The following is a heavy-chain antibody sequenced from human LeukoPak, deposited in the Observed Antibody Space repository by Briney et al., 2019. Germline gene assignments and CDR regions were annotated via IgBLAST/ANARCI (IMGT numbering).Heavy chain of an antibody. CDR1: GFTVSSNY. V-gene: IGHV3-66*01. J-gene: IGHJ4*02. D-gene: IGHD5-18*01. CDR2: IYSGGST. Sequence: GGSLRLSCAASGFTVSSNYMSWVRQAPGKGLEWVSVIYSGGSTYYADSVKGRFTISRDNSKNTLYLQMNSLRAEDTAVYYCASENSYGFHFDYWGQGTLVTVSS. CDR3: ASENSYGFHFDY.